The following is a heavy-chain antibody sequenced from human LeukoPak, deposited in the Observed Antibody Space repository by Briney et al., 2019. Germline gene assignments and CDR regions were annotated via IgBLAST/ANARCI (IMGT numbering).Heavy chain of an antibody. CDR3: AKYNIGWNFGS. Sequence: GGSLRLSCTASGLTLSTAWMSWVRQAPGKGLEWVGRIKSKTEGGTTDYAAPVKGRFTISIDGSKNTLYLQMNSLTTGDTAVYYCAKYNIGWNFGSWGQGTLVTVSS. CDR1: GLTLSTAW. J-gene: IGHJ4*02. CDR2: IKSKTEGGTT. D-gene: IGHD6-19*01. V-gene: IGHV3-15*01.